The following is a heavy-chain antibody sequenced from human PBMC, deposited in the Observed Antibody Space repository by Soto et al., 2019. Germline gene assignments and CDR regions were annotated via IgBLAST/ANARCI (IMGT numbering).Heavy chain of an antibody. CDR1: GGTFSSYT. Sequence: QVQLVQSGAEVKKPGSSVKVSCKASGGTFSSYTISWVRQAPGQGLEWMGRIIPILGIANYAQKFQGRVTITADKSTXXAXMXXRSLRSEDTAVYYCARAGLLWSGETSVHYYYGMDVWGQGTTVTVSS. V-gene: IGHV1-69*02. D-gene: IGHD3-10*01. CDR3: ARAGLLWSGETSVHYYYGMDV. J-gene: IGHJ6*02. CDR2: IIPILGIA.